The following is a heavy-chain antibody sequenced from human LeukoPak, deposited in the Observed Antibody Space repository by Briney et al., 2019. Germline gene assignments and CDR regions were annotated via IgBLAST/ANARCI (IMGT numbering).Heavy chain of an antibody. CDR1: GFTFSSYS. CDR2: ISSNSNYI. CDR3: ARAGLRFLEWLFGNFDY. J-gene: IGHJ4*02. Sequence: GGSLRLSCAASGFTFSSYSMNWVRQSPGQGLEWVSSISSNSNYIHYADSVKGRFTISRDNAKNSLFLQMNSLRDEDTAVYYCARAGLRFLEWLFGNFDYWGQGTLVTVSS. D-gene: IGHD3-3*01. V-gene: IGHV3-21*01.